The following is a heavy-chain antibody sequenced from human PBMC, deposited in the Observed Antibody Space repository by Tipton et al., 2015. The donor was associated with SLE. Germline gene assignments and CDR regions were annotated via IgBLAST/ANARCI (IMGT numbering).Heavy chain of an antibody. CDR1: AGSISSYY. V-gene: IGHV4-59*01. CDR3: ARARGSYQGYWYFDL. Sequence: TLSLTCTVSAGSISSYYWSWIRQLPGKGLEWIGCIYYSGNTNNNPSLKSRVTMSVDTSKNQFSLKLNSVTAADTAVYYCARARGSYQGYWYFDLWGRGTLVTVSS. CDR2: IYYSGNT. D-gene: IGHD1-26*01. J-gene: IGHJ2*01.